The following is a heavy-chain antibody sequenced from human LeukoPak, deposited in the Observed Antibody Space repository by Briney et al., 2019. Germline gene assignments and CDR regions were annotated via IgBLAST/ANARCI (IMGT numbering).Heavy chain of an antibody. CDR2: ISGSGIST. CDR3: ATSGSHLYFAY. V-gene: IGHV3-23*01. J-gene: IGHJ4*02. CDR1: GFTFSSYA. D-gene: IGHD3-10*01. Sequence: GGSLRLSCAASGFTFSSYAMSWVRQAPGKGLEWVSTISGSGISTYYADSVKGRFTISRDNSKNTLYLQINSLRAEDTAVYYCATSGSHLYFAYWGQGTLVTVPS.